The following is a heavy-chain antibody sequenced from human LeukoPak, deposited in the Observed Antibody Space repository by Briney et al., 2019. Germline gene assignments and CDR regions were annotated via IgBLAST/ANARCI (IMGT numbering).Heavy chain of an antibody. CDR3: ATGRDYNWFDP. Sequence: GGSLRLSCAAFGFTFDDYAMHWVRQAPGKGLEWVSLISWDGGSTYYADSVKGRFTISRDNSKNSLYLQMNSLRAEDTALYYCATGRDYNWFDPWGQGTLVTVSS. CDR2: ISWDGGST. V-gene: IGHV3-43D*03. J-gene: IGHJ5*02. D-gene: IGHD3/OR15-3a*01. CDR1: GFTFDDYA.